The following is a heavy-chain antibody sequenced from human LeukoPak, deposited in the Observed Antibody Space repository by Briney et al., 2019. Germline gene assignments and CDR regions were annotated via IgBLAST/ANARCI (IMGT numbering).Heavy chain of an antibody. Sequence: SETLSLTCTVSGGSISSYYWSWIRQPPGKGLEWIGYIYYSGSTNYNPSLKSRVTISLDTSKNQFSLKLSSVTAADTAVYYCARVEGSSSSEFDYWGQGTLVTVSS. J-gene: IGHJ4*02. CDR3: ARVEGSSSSEFDY. V-gene: IGHV4-59*01. D-gene: IGHD6-13*01. CDR1: GGSISSYY. CDR2: IYYSGST.